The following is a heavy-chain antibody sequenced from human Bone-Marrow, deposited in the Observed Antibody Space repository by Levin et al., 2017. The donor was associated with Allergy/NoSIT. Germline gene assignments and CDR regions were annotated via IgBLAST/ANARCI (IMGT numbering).Heavy chain of an antibody. Sequence: GESLKISCVASGITFSSNWMHWVRQAPGKGLVWISRMNSDGSTTNYADAVKGRFTMSRENAKKTLYLQMNSLTVEDTAVYYCAEGGSAWSGNTWFDTWGQGTLVSVSS. V-gene: IGHV3-74*01. CDR1: GITFSSNW. CDR3: AEGGSAWSGNTWFDT. D-gene: IGHD1/OR15-1a*01. J-gene: IGHJ5*02. CDR2: MNSDGSTT.